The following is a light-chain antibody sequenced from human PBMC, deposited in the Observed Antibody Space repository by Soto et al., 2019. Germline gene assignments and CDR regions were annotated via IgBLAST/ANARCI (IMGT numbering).Light chain of an antibody. V-gene: IGLV2-8*01. CDR2: EVS. Sequence: QSVLTQPPSASGSFGQSVTISCTGTSSDVGGYNYDSWYQQHPGKAPKLMIYEVSERPSGVPDRFSGSKSGNTASLTVSGLQADDEADYYCSSYSGTNYHYVFGTGTKLTVL. J-gene: IGLJ1*01. CDR1: SSDVGGYNY. CDR3: SSYSGTNYHYV.